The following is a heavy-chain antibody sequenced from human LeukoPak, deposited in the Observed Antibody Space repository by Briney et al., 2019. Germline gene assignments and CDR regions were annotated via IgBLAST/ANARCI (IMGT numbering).Heavy chain of an antibody. Sequence: GASVKVSCKVSGYTLTELSMHWVRQAPGKGLEWMGGFDPEDGETTYAQKFQGRVTMTEDTSTDTAYMELSSLRSEDTAVYYCATAPSITMIVVVIPYFQHWGQGTLVTVSS. J-gene: IGHJ1*01. CDR1: GYTLTELS. V-gene: IGHV1-24*01. CDR3: ATAPSITMIVVVIPYFQH. CDR2: FDPEDGET. D-gene: IGHD3-22*01.